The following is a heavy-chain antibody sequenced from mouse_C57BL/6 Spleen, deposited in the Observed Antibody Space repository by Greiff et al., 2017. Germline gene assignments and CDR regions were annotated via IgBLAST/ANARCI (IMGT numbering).Heavy chain of an antibody. V-gene: IGHV5-12*01. CDR2: ISNGGGST. CDR3: ARRAAQAFYYAMDY. D-gene: IGHD3-2*02. Sequence: EVKVIESGGGLVQPGGSLKLSCAASGFTFSDYYMYWVRQTPEKRLEWVAYISNGGGSTYYPDTVKGRFTISRDNAKNTLYLQMSRLKSEDTAMYYCARRAAQAFYYAMDYWGQGTSVTVSS. J-gene: IGHJ4*01. CDR1: GFTFSDYY.